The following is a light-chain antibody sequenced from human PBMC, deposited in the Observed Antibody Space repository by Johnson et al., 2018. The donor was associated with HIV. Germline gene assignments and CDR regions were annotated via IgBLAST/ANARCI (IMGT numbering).Light chain of an antibody. J-gene: IGLJ1*01. V-gene: IGLV1-51*02. CDR3: GTWDSSLSAYV. CDR2: ENN. Sequence: QSVLTQPPSVSAAPGQKVTISCSGSSSNIGNNFVSWYQEFPGAAPKLLNYENNKRPSGIPDRFSGSKSGTSATLGITGLQTGDEADYYCGTWDSSLSAYVFGTGTKVTVL. CDR1: SSNIGNNF.